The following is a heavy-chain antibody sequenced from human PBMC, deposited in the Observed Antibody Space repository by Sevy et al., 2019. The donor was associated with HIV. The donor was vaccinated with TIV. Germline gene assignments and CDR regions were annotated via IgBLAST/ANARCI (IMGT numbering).Heavy chain of an antibody. V-gene: IGHV1-8*01. D-gene: IGHD3-3*01. CDR3: ARGYTIFGVVIIGGDWFDP. J-gene: IGHJ5*02. CDR2: MNPNSGNT. CDR1: GYTFTSYD. Sequence: ASVKVSCKASGYTFTSYDINWVRQATGQGLEWMGWMNPNSGNTGYAQKFQGRVTMTRNTSISTAYMELSSLRSEDTAVYYSARGYTIFGVVIIGGDWFDPWGQGNLVTVSS.